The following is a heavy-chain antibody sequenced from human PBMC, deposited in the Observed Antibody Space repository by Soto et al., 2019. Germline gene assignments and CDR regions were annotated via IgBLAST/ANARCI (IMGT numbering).Heavy chain of an antibody. D-gene: IGHD2-2*02. J-gene: IGHJ4*02. CDR2: IYWDDDK. V-gene: IGHV2-5*02. Sequence: QITLKESGPTLVTPTQTLTLTCTFSGFSLSTTEEGVGWIRQPPGKAPEWLALIYWDDDKRYSPSLKTRLTITKNTSKNHVVLTVTNVDPADTATYYCAHRSCFSADCYTNPYFHFWGQGILVTVSS. CDR3: AHRSCFSADCYTNPYFHF. CDR1: GFSLSTTEEG.